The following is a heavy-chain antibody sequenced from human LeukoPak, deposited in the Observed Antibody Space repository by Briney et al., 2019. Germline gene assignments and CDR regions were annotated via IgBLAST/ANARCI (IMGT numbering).Heavy chain of an antibody. Sequence: ASVKVSCKASGYTFTSYYISWVRQATGQGLEWMGWMNPNSGNTAYAQKFQGRVTITRNTSISTAYMELSSLRSEDTAIYYCAREDYYDSGSSDYWGQGTLVTVSS. CDR1: GYTFTSYY. D-gene: IGHD3-22*01. CDR3: AREDYYDSGSSDY. CDR2: MNPNSGNT. J-gene: IGHJ4*02. V-gene: IGHV1-8*03.